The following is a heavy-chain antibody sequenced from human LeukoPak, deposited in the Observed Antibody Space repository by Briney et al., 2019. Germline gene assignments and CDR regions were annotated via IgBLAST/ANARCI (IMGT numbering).Heavy chain of an antibody. CDR2: IYYSGST. Sequence: SETLSLTCTVSGGSISSSSYYWGWIRQPPGKGLEWIGSIYYSGSTYYSPSLKSRVTISVDTSKNQFSLKLSSVTAADTAVYYCARVFGSGYHPSLDYWGQGTLVTVSS. CDR1: GGSISSSSYY. J-gene: IGHJ4*02. D-gene: IGHD3-22*01. V-gene: IGHV4-39*07. CDR3: ARVFGSGYHPSLDY.